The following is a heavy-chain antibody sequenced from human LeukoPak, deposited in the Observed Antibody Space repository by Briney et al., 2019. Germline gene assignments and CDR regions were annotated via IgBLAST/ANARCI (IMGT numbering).Heavy chain of an antibody. D-gene: IGHD3-9*01. V-gene: IGHV4-39*07. CDR1: GGSISSSSYY. CDR3: ASSESVYYDILTGYYNSVGAFDI. CDR2: IYDSGST. Sequence: SETLSLTCTVSGGSISSSSYYWGWIRQPPGKGLEWIGSIYDSGSTYYNPSLKSRVTISVDTSKNQFSLKLSSVTAADTAVYYCASSESVYYDILTGYYNSVGAFDIWGQGTMVTVSS. J-gene: IGHJ3*02.